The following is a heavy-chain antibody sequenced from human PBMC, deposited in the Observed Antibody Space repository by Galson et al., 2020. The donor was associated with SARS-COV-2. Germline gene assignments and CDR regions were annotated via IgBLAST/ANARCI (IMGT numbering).Heavy chain of an antibody. CDR2: ISYDGSNK. D-gene: IGHD3-3*01. CDR1: GFTFSSYA. V-gene: IGHV3-30*04. CDR3: ARDLYYDFWSGYSTRDY. J-gene: IGHJ4*02. Sequence: QLGESLKISCAASGFTFSSYAMHWVRQAPGKGLEWVAVISYDGSNKYYADSVKGRFTISRDNSKNTLYLQMNSLRAEDTAVYYCARDLYYDFWSGYSTRDYWGQGTLVTVSS.